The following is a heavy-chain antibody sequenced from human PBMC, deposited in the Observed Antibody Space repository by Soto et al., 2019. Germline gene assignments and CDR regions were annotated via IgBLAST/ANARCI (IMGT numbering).Heavy chain of an antibody. D-gene: IGHD4-17*01. CDR3: ARATTTVVTPFYFDY. V-gene: IGHV3-30-3*01. Sequence: QVQLVESGGGVVQPGRSLRVSCAASGFTFSSYAMHWVRQAPGKGLEWVAVISYDGNNKYYADSVKGRFTISRDNSKNTLYLQMNSLRAEDTAVHYCARATTTVVTPFYFDYWGQGTLVTVSS. CDR1: GFTFSSYA. CDR2: ISYDGNNK. J-gene: IGHJ4*02.